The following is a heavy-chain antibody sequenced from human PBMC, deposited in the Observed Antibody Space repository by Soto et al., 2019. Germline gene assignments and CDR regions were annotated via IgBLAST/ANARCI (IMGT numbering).Heavy chain of an antibody. CDR2: TYYRSKWYN. V-gene: IGHV6-1*01. CDR1: GDSVSSNSAA. D-gene: IGHD6-19*01. Sequence: SQTLSLTCAISGDSVSSNSAAWHLIRQSPSRGLEWLGRTYYRSKWYNGYSASVKSRITINPDTSKNQFSLQLNSVSPEDTAVYYCTGQSVAGAIDYWGQGTPVTVSS. CDR3: TGQSVAGAIDY. J-gene: IGHJ4*02.